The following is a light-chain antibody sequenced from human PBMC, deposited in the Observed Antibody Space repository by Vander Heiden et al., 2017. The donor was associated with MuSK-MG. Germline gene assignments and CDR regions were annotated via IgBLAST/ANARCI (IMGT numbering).Light chain of an antibody. V-gene: IGKV3-15*01. CDR1: QSISSN. CDR3: QVYDNWSEE. CDR2: GAS. Sequence: DIAVTQSPATLSVSSGEGATLPCRASQSISSNLAWYQQKPGQAPRLLIYGASTRASGVPARFSGSGSGTEFTLTISSLQSEDFAVYFCQVYDNWSEEFGQGTKVEIK. J-gene: IGKJ1*01.